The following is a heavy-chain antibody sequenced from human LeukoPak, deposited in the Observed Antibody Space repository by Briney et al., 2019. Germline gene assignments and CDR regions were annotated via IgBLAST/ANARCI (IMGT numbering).Heavy chain of an antibody. V-gene: IGHV3-66*04. D-gene: IGHD6-13*01. Sequence: GGSLRLSCAASGFTVSSNYMSWVRQAPGKGLEWVSVIYSGGSTYYADSVKGRFTISRDNSKNTLYLQMNSLRAEDTAVYYCARRVVAAAGFDYWGQGTLVTVSS. CDR1: GFTVSSNY. CDR3: ARRVVAAAGFDY. CDR2: IYSGGST. J-gene: IGHJ4*02.